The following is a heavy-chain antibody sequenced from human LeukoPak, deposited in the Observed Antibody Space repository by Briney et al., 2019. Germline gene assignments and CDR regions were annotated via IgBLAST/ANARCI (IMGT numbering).Heavy chain of an antibody. Sequence: SETLSLTCIVSGDSISSSSYYWGWLRQPPGKGLEWIGSIYYSGSTYYNPSLKSRVTISVDTSKNQFSLKLSSVTAADTAVYYCAREYSSGWFSIWGQGTLVTVSS. CDR2: IYYSGST. D-gene: IGHD6-19*01. V-gene: IGHV4-39*07. CDR1: GDSISSSSYY. J-gene: IGHJ4*02. CDR3: AREYSSGWFSI.